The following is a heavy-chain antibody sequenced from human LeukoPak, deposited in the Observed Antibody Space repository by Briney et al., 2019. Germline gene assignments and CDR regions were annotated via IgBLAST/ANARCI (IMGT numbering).Heavy chain of an antibody. CDR1: GFTFSSYW. V-gene: IGHV3-7*03. D-gene: IGHD5-18*01. Sequence: GGSLRLSRAASGFTFSSYWMSWVRQAPGKGLEWVANIKQDGSEKYYVDSVKGRFAISRDNAKNSLYLQMNSLRAEDTAVYYCARPGGDTAMAIDYWGQGTLVTVSS. CDR2: IKQDGSEK. CDR3: ARPGGDTAMAIDY. J-gene: IGHJ4*02.